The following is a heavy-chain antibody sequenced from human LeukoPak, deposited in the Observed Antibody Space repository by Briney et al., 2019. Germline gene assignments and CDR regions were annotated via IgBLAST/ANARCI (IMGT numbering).Heavy chain of an antibody. D-gene: IGHD7-27*01. CDR2: INHSGST. CDR1: GGSFSGYY. J-gene: IGHJ4*02. V-gene: IGHV4-34*01. Sequence: SETLSLTCAVYGGSFSGYYWSWIRQPPGKGLEWIGEINHSGSTNYNPSLKSRVTISVDTSKNQFSLKLSSVTAADTAVYYCARQSYWGAPFDYWGQGTLVTVSS. CDR3: ARQSYWGAPFDY.